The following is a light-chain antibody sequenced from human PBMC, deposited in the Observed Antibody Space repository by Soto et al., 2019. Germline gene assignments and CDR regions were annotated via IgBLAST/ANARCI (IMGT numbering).Light chain of an antibody. V-gene: IGKV1-39*01. CDR2: AAS. Sequence: DIPMTQSPSSLSASVGDRVTISCRASQSISNFLNWYQQKAGKAPNLVIYAASSLQSVVPSRFSGSGSGTDFTLTISSLQPEDCATYYCHQSYSTPLTFGRVTTVEI. J-gene: IGKJ4*01. CDR3: HQSYSTPLT. CDR1: QSISNF.